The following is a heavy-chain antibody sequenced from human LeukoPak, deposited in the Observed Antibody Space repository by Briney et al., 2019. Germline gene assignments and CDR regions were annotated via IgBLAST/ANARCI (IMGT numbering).Heavy chain of an antibody. CDR3: ARGGFPVYYYYGMDV. V-gene: IGHV1-69*13. J-gene: IGHJ6*02. D-gene: IGHD1-26*01. CDR1: GGTFSSYA. Sequence: SVKVSCKASGGTFSSYAISWVRQAPGQGLEWMGGIVPIFGTANYAQKFQGRVTITADESTSTAYMELSSLRSKDTAVYYCARGGFPVYYYYGMDVWGQGTTVTVSS. CDR2: IVPIFGTA.